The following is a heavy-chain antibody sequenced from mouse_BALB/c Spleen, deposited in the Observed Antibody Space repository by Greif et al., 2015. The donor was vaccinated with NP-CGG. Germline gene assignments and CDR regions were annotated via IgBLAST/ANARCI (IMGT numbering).Heavy chain of an antibody. CDR1: GYTFTSYW. Sequence: VQLQQSGAELAKPGASVKMSCKASGYTFTSYWVHWVKQRPGQGLGWIGYINPSTGYTEYNQKFKDKATLTADKSSSPAYMQLSSLTSEDSAVYYCARRGTTVVASMDYWGQGTSVTVSS. J-gene: IGHJ4*01. D-gene: IGHD1-1*01. CDR3: ARRGTTVVASMDY. CDR2: INPSTGYT. V-gene: IGHV1-7*01.